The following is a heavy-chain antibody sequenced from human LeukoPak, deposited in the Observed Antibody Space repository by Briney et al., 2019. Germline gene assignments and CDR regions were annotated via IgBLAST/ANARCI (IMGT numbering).Heavy chain of an antibody. J-gene: IGHJ4*02. CDR2: FDPEDGET. V-gene: IGHV1-24*01. CDR1: GYTLTELS. Sequence: ASVKVSCKVSGYTLTELSMHWVRQAPGKGLEWMGGFDPEDGETIYAQKFQGRVTMTEDTFTDTSYMELSSLRSEDTAVYYCATELSVYYYGSGRGWGQGTLVTVSS. CDR3: ATELSVYYYGSGRG. D-gene: IGHD3-10*01.